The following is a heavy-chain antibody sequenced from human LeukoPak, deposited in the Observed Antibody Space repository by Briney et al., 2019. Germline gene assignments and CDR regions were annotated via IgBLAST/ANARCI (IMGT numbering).Heavy chain of an antibody. V-gene: IGHV1-2*04. J-gene: IGHJ5*02. D-gene: IGHD2-15*01. CDR2: INPNSGGT. CDR3: ARVVVAATPDWFDP. CDR1: GYTFTAYY. Sequence: ASVKVSCKASGYTFTAYYMHWVRQAPGQGLEWMGWINPNSGGTNYAQKFQGWVTMTRDTSISTAYMELSRLRSDDTAVYYCARVVVAATPDWFDPWGQGTLVTVSS.